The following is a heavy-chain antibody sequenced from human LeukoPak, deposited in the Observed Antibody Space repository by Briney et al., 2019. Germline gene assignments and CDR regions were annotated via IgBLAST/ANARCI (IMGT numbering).Heavy chain of an antibody. CDR3: ATIGRGIAVPLFYYYMDV. CDR1: GGSISSSSYY. Sequence: SETLSLTCTVSGGSISSSSYYWGWIRQPPGKGLEWLGSVYYSGITYYNPSLKSRVTISVDTSKNQFSLKLNSVTAADTAVYYCATIGRGIAVPLFYYYMDVWGKGTTVTVSS. D-gene: IGHD6-19*01. J-gene: IGHJ6*03. V-gene: IGHV4-39*07. CDR2: VYYSGIT.